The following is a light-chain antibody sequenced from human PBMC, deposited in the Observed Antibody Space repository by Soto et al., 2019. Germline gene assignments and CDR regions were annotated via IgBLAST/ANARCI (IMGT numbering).Light chain of an antibody. Sequence: DSVMTQFPLSLSVTPGEPASISCRSSQSLLHSDGYNYLDWYVQKPGQSPQLLIYLGSNRASGVPDRFSGSGSGTDFTLKISRMEAEDVGVYYCMQALQIRVEFGQGTKVEIK. V-gene: IGKV2-28*01. CDR2: LGS. J-gene: IGKJ1*01. CDR3: MQALQIRVE. CDR1: QSLLHSDGYNY.